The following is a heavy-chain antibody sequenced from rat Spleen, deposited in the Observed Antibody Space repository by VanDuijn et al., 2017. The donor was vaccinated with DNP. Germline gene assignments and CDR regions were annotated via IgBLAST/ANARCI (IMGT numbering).Heavy chain of an antibody. CDR1: GFTSSNYG. V-gene: IGHV5-19*01. D-gene: IGHD1-10*01. Sequence: EVQLVEPGGGLVQPGRSLKLSCAASGFTSSNYGMHWIRQAPTQGLEWVATISYDGRSTSHRDSVTGRFTISRDNVKSILYLQMDSLRSEDTATYYCARAYNNYSTWFPYWGQGTLVTVSS. CDR2: ISYDGRST. CDR3: ARAYNNYSTWFPY. J-gene: IGHJ3*01.